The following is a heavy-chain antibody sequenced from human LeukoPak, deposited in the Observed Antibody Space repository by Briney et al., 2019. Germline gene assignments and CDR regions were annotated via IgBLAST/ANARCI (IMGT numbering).Heavy chain of an antibody. CDR1: GGSVTTDY. D-gene: IGHD5-12*01. Sequence: SETQSLTCTVSGGSVTTDYWSWIRQPPGKGLEWIGYFSYSGSTNYNPSLKSRVTISVDTSKNQFSLKLSSVTAADTAVYYCARGPLDSGYTYFDYWGQGTLVCVAS. CDR2: FSYSGST. CDR3: ARGPLDSGYTYFDY. V-gene: IGHV4-59*02. J-gene: IGHJ4*02.